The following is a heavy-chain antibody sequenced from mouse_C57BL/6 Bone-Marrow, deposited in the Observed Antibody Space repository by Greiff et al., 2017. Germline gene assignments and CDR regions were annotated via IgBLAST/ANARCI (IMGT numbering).Heavy chain of an antibody. D-gene: IGHD1-1*01. CDR3: ARSHYYGSSGWYFDV. CDR1: GYTFTSYW. V-gene: IGHV1-52*01. Sequence: QVHVKQSGAELVRPGSSVKLSCKASGYTFTSYWMHWVKQRPIQGLEWIGNIDPSDSETHYNQKFKDKATLTVDKSSSTAYMQLSSLTSEDSAVYYCARSHYYGSSGWYFDVWGTGTTVTVSS. J-gene: IGHJ1*03. CDR2: IDPSDSET.